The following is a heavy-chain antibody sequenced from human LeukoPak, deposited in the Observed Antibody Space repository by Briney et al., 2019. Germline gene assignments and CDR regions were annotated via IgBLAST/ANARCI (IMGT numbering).Heavy chain of an antibody. Sequence: SETLSLTCAVSGGSISSGSYSWSWIRQPPGKGLEWIGYIYPRGSTYYNPSLKSRVILSLDKSANQFSLNLSSVTAADTAVYYCARESSSSSFSYYYYMDVWGKGTTVTVSS. CDR3: ARESSSSSFSYYYYMDV. CDR1: GGSISSGSYS. CDR2: IYPRGST. J-gene: IGHJ6*03. V-gene: IGHV4-30-2*01. D-gene: IGHD2-2*01.